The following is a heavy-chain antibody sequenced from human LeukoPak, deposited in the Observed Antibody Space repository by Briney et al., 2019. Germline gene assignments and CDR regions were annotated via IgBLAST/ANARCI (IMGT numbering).Heavy chain of an antibody. Sequence: ASVKVSCKASGYTFTNYYVHWVRQAPGQGLEWMGWINPNSGGTNYAQTFQGRVTMTRDTSINTAYMELSRLISDDTAVYYCARDPASVDYDFWSGSSYYFDYWGQGTLVTVSS. CDR2: INPNSGGT. CDR3: ARDPASVDYDFWSGSSYYFDY. V-gene: IGHV1-2*02. D-gene: IGHD3-3*01. CDR1: GYTFTNYY. J-gene: IGHJ4*02.